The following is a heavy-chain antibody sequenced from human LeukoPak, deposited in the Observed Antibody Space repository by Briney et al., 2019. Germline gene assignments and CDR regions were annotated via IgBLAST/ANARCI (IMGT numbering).Heavy chain of an antibody. V-gene: IGHV4-34*01. CDR1: GGSFSGYY. Sequence: KASETLSLTCAVYGGSFSGYYWSWIRQPPGKGLEWIGEINHSGSTNYNPSLKSRVTISVDTSKNQFSLKLSSVTAADTAVYYCARENYYDSSGYYYINWFDPWGQGTLVTVSS. CDR2: INHSGST. J-gene: IGHJ5*02. CDR3: ARENYYDSSGYYYINWFDP. D-gene: IGHD3-22*01.